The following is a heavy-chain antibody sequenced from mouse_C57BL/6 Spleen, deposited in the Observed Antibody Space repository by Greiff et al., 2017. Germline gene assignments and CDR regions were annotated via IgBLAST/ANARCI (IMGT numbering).Heavy chain of an antibody. CDR1: GYTFTSYW. D-gene: IGHD2-3*01. J-gene: IGHJ2*01. CDR3: ARSGNGYYAGYFDY. V-gene: IGHV1-64*01. CDR2: IHPNSGST. Sequence: QVQLQQPGAELVKPGASVKLSCKASGYTFTSYWMHWVKQRPGQGLEWIGMIHPNSGSTNYNEKFKSKATLTVGKSSSTAYMQLSSLTSEDSAVYYCARSGNGYYAGYFDYWGQGTTLTVSS.